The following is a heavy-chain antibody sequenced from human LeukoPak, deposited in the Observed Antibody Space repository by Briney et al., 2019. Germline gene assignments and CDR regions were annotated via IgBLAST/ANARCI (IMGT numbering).Heavy chain of an antibody. J-gene: IGHJ3*02. V-gene: IGHV3-53*01. CDR3: ARGGGYLSAFDI. Sequence: PGGSLRLSCAASGFTVTNNYMSWVRQAPGKGLEWVSIIYSGGSIFYADSVKGRFTISRDNSKNTLYLQRNSLRAEDTAVYYCARGGGYLSAFDIWGQGTMVTVSS. CDR1: GFTVTNNY. D-gene: IGHD3-10*01. CDR2: IYSGGSI.